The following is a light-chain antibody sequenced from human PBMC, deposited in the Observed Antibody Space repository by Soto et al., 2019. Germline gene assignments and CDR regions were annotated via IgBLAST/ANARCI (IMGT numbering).Light chain of an antibody. CDR2: DVS. CDR3: SSYTSSSTLG. CDR1: SSDVGGYNY. V-gene: IGLV2-14*01. J-gene: IGLJ2*01. Sequence: QSVLTQPASVSGSPGQSITISCTGTSSDVGGYNYVSWYQQHPGKAPKLTIYDVSNRPSGVSNRFSGSKSGNTASLTISGLQAEDEADYYCSSYTSSSTLGIGGGTKLTVL.